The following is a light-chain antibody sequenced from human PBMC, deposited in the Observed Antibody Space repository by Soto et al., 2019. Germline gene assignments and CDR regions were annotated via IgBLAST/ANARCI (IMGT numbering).Light chain of an antibody. CDR2: AAY. J-gene: IGKJ2*01. CDR1: QYINNY. Sequence: DIQMTQSPSSLSTSVGDRVTITCRASQYINNYLNWYQQKPGKAPKLLIFAAYNLQSGVPSRFSGSGSGTDFSLTIISLQPEDFATYYCQQSYSTPPYTFGLGTKLDMK. V-gene: IGKV1-39*01. CDR3: QQSYSTPPYT.